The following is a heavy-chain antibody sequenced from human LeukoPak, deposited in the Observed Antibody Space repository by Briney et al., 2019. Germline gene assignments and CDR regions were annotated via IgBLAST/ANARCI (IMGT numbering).Heavy chain of an antibody. CDR3: ARVGVAAAS. V-gene: IGHV4-30-4*08. Sequence: SETLSLTCTVSGGSISSGDYYWSWIRQPPGKGLEWIGYIYSSVSTYYTPSLKSRVTISVDPSKTQLSLKLSSVTAADTAVYYCARVGVAAASWGQGTLVTVSS. J-gene: IGHJ5*02. D-gene: IGHD6-13*01. CDR1: GGSISSGDYY. CDR2: IYSSVST.